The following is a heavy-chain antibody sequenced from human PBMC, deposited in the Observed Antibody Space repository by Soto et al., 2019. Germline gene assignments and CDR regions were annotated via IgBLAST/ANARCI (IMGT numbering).Heavy chain of an antibody. CDR3: AKAPYYRDSSGLGYFER. D-gene: IGHD3-22*01. V-gene: IGHV3-30*18. CDR2: IIFDGRKE. CDR1: GFDFSGYG. Sequence: GGSLRLSCAASGFDFSGYGMHWVRQAPGKGLEWVAIIIFDGRKEYYADSVKGRFAISRDTSKNMVHLQMNSLRADDTALYYCAKAPYYRDSSGLGYFERWGQGTPVTVSS. J-gene: IGHJ4*02.